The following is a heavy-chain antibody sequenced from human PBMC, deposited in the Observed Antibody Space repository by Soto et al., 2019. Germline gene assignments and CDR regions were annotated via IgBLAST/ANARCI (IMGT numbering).Heavy chain of an antibody. Sequence: PGGSQRLSCAAYGFTFDDYAMHWVRQVPCKGLEWVSGINWNSGSIGYADSVKGRFAISRDNAKNSLHLQMNSLRAEDTAFYYCVKDESINWYSGHFRHWGQGTLVTVSS. CDR2: INWNSGSI. D-gene: IGHD6-13*01. J-gene: IGHJ1*01. CDR1: GFTFDDYA. CDR3: VKDESINWYSGHFRH. V-gene: IGHV3-9*01.